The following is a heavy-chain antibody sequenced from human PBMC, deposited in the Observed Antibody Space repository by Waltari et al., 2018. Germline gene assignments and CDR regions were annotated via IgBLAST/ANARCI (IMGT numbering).Heavy chain of an antibody. V-gene: IGHV4-59*01. CDR1: GGSINNYY. Sequence: HVQLQESGPGLVKPSETLSLTCTVSGGSINNYYWSWIRQPPGKGLEWIGYSYYSGSTNYNPSLKSRVTISVDTSKNQFSLKLSSVTAADTAVYYCARAPGYSSGWWDYWGQGTLVTVSS. D-gene: IGHD6-19*01. CDR2: SYYSGST. J-gene: IGHJ4*02. CDR3: ARAPGYSSGWWDY.